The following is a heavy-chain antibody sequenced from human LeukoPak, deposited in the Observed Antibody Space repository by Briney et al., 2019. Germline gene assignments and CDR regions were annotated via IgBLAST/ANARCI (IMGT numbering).Heavy chain of an antibody. CDR2: INHSGST. V-gene: IGHV4-34*01. D-gene: IGHD6-19*01. CDR1: GGSFSGYY. CDR3: ARAVAGLPYYYYYYYMDV. J-gene: IGHJ6*03. Sequence: PSETLSLTCAVYGGSFSGYYWSWIRQPPGKGLEWIGEINHSGSTNYNPSLKSRVTISVDTSKNQFSLKLSSVTAADTAVYYCARAVAGLPYYYYYYYMDVWGKGTTVTISS.